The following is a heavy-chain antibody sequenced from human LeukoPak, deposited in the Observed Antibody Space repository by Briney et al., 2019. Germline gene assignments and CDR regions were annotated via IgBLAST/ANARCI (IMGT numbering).Heavy chain of an antibody. J-gene: IGHJ4*02. Sequence: GGSLRLSCAASGFTFSSYAMSWVRQAPGKGLEWVSDISGSGGSTYYADSVKGRCTISRDNSKNTLYLQINGLRAEDVAVYYCAKVSSGWTQPDYWGQGTLVTVSS. CDR3: AKVSSGWTQPDY. D-gene: IGHD6-19*01. CDR1: GFTFSSYA. V-gene: IGHV3-23*01. CDR2: ISGSGGST.